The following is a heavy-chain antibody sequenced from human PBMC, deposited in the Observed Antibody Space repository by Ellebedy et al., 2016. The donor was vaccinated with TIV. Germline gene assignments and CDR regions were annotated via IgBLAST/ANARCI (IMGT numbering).Heavy chain of an antibody. D-gene: IGHD6-19*01. J-gene: IGHJ4*02. V-gene: IGHV3-30*03. CDR2: ISYDGSNK. CDR1: GFTFSSYG. Sequence: PGGSLRLSCAASGFTFSSYGMHWVRQAPGKGLEWVAVISYDGSNKYYADSVKGRFTISSDNSKNTLYLQMNSLRAEDTAVYYCARGPQWLPLHWGQGTLVTVSS. CDR3: ARGPQWLPLH.